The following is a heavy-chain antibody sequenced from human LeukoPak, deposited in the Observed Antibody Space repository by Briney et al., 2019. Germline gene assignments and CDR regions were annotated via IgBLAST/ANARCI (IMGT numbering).Heavy chain of an antibody. D-gene: IGHD2-15*01. J-gene: IGHJ6*02. CDR3: ARDPGDVVVVALGDYYGMDV. V-gene: IGHV3-30-3*01. CDR2: ISYDGSNK. CDR1: GFTFSSYA. Sequence: PGGSLRLSCAASGFTFSSYAMHWVRQAPGKGLEWVAVISYDGSNKYYADSVKGRFTISRDNSKNTLYLQMNSLRAEDTAVYYCARDPGDVVVVALGDYYGMDVWGQGTTVTVSS.